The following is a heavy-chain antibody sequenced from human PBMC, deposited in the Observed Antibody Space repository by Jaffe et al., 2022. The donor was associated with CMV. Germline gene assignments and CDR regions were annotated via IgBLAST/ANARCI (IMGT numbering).Heavy chain of an antibody. J-gene: IGHJ3*02. CDR2: ISGSGGST. CDR3: ATCFRYYYDSSGSDAFDI. V-gene: IGHV3-23*01. D-gene: IGHD3-22*01. CDR1: GFTFSSYA. Sequence: EVQLLESGGGLVQPGGSLRLSCAASGFTFSSYAMSWVRQAPGKGLEWVSAISGSGGSTSYADSVKGRFTISRDNSKNTLYLQMNSLRAEDTAVYYCATCFRYYYDSSGSDAFDIWGQGTMVTVSS.